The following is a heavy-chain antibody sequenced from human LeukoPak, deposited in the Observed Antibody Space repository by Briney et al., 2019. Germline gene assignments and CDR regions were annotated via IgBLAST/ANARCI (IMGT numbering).Heavy chain of an antibody. Sequence: PGGSLRLSCAASRFTFSSYAMSWVRQAPGKGLEWVSSISGSSDRTFYADSVKGRSTISRDNSKNTLFLQMNTLRAEDTAVYYCVGFDYWGQGTLVTVSS. CDR2: ISGSSDRT. J-gene: IGHJ4*02. CDR3: VGFDY. V-gene: IGHV3-23*01. CDR1: RFTFSSYA.